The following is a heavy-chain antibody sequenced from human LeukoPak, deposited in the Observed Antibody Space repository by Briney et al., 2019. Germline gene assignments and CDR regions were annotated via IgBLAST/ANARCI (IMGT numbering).Heavy chain of an antibody. J-gene: IGHJ2*01. V-gene: IGHV4-34*01. CDR2: ITHTGSP. CDR1: SGTLSGYY. CDR3: ARGVDL. Sequence: PSGTLSLTCVGSSGTLSGYYWRWIRQPPGGGLEWLGEITHTGSPNYNPSLKSRVTISGDTSKKQFSLNLPSVTAADTGGYYCARGVDLWGRGTPVTVSS.